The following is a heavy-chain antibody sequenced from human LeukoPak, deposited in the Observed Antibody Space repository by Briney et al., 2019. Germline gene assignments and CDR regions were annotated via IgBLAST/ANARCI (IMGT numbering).Heavy chain of an antibody. CDR3: AKGESAGIDY. D-gene: IGHD6-25*01. CDR1: GFTFSSYA. J-gene: IGHJ4*02. CDR2: ISYDGSNK. V-gene: IGHV3-30*04. Sequence: PGGSLRLSCAASGFTFSSYAMHWVRQAPGKGLEWVAVISYDGSNKYYADPVKGRFTISRDNSKNTLYLQMNSLRAEDTAVYYCAKGESAGIDYWGQGTLVTVSS.